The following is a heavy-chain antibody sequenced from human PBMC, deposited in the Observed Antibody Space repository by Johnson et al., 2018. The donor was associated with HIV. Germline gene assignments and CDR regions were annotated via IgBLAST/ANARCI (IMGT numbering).Heavy chain of an antibody. CDR1: GFIFSSYA. Sequence: QVQLVESGGGVVQPGRSPRLSCGASGFIFSSYAMHWVRQAPGKGLEWVALISFDGSHKYYADSVKGRFTISRDNSKNTLYLQMNSLRADDTAVYYCARDEEVMYAMGAFDIWGQGTMVTVSS. V-gene: IGHV3-30*04. CDR2: ISFDGSHK. J-gene: IGHJ3*02. D-gene: IGHD2-8*02. CDR3: ARDEEVMYAMGAFDI.